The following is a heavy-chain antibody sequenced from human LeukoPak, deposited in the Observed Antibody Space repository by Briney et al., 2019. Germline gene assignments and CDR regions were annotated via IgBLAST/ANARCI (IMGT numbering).Heavy chain of an antibody. CDR3: ARDWLGFYFDY. Sequence: SQTLSLTCAISGDSASSNSAAWVCIRQSPSRGLEWLGRTYYRSKWYNDYALSVKSRITINPDTSKNQFSLHLNSVTPEDTAVYYCARDWLGFYFDYWGQGALVAVSS. V-gene: IGHV6-1*01. D-gene: IGHD6-19*01. CDR2: TYYRSKWYN. CDR1: GDSASSNSAA. J-gene: IGHJ4*02.